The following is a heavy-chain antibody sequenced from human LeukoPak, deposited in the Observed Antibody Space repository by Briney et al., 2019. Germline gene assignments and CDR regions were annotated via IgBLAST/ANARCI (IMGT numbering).Heavy chain of an antibody. CDR3: ARDAPQVPAAGVLAS. CDR1: GFTVSDNY. Sequence: GGSLRPSCAASGFTVSDNYMSWVRQAPGKGLEWVSVMYSRGDTYYANSVKGRFTFSRDISKNTLYLQMNGLRTEDTAMYYCARDAPQVPAAGVLASWGQGTLVTVSS. CDR2: MYSRGDT. V-gene: IGHV3-53*01. J-gene: IGHJ5*02. D-gene: IGHD6-13*01.